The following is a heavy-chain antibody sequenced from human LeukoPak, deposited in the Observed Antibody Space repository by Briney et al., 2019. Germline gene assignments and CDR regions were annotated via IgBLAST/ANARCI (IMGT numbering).Heavy chain of an antibody. J-gene: IGHJ4*02. CDR1: GYTFTGFH. V-gene: IGHV1-2*02. CDR3: ARGLVVVAAPRLD. D-gene: IGHD2-21*02. CDR2: INPDSGGT. Sequence: GASVKVSCKASGYTFTGFHMHWVRQAPGQGLEWVGWINPDSGGTNYAQKFQGRVTMTRDTSISTAYMELSRLSSDDTAVYYCARGLVVVAAPRLDWGQGTRVIVSS.